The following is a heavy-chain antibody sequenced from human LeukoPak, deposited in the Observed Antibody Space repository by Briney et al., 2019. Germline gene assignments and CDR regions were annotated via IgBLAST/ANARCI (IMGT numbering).Heavy chain of an antibody. Sequence: GASVKVSCKASGYTFTGYYMHWVRQAPGQGLEWMGRIIPILGIANYAQKFQGRVTITTDESTSTAYMELSSLRSEDTAVYYCARGTKVTNDYWGQGTLVTVSS. D-gene: IGHD4-11*01. CDR3: ARGTKVTNDY. CDR2: IIPILGIA. CDR1: GYTFTGYY. J-gene: IGHJ4*02. V-gene: IGHV1-69*04.